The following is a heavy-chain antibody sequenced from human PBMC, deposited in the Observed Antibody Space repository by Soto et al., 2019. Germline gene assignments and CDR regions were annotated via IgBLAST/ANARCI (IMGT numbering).Heavy chain of an antibody. CDR3: GRGGSDSPMAPGY. CDR1: GFTFRSYW. D-gene: IGHD5-18*01. J-gene: IGHJ4*02. CDR2: INPDGSAT. Sequence: GGSLRLSCAASGFTFRSYWMHWVRQAPGKGLVWVSRINPDGSATNYADSVKGRFTISRDNAKNTLYLQMNSLRAEDTAVFYCGRGGSDSPMAPGYWGQGTLVTVSS. V-gene: IGHV3-74*01.